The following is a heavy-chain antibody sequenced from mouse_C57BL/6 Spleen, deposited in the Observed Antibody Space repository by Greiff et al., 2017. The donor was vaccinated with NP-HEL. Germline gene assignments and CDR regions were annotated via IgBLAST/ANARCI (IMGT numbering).Heavy chain of an antibody. V-gene: IGHV5-17*01. CDR1: GFTFSDYG. Sequence: EVKLVESGGGLVKPGGSLKLSCAASGFTFSDYGMHWVRQAPEKGLEWVAYISSGSSTIYYADTVKGRFTISRDNAKNTLFLQMTSLRSEDTAMYYCARLYYYGSSGFDVWGTGTTVTVSS. CDR2: ISSGSSTI. CDR3: ARLYYYGSSGFDV. J-gene: IGHJ1*03. D-gene: IGHD1-1*01.